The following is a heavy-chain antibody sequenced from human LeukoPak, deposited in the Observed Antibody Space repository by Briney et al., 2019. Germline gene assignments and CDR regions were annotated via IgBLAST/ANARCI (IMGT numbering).Heavy chain of an antibody. Sequence: PGGSLRLSCAASGFTFSSYAMSWVRQAPGKGPEWVSAISGSGDNTYYADSVKGRFTISRDNSKNTLYLQVNSLIAEDTAVYYCARDCPSGGSCYSWGPWGQGTLVTVSS. J-gene: IGHJ5*02. CDR3: ARDCPSGGSCYSWGP. CDR1: GFTFSSYA. CDR2: ISGSGDNT. D-gene: IGHD2-15*01. V-gene: IGHV3-23*01.